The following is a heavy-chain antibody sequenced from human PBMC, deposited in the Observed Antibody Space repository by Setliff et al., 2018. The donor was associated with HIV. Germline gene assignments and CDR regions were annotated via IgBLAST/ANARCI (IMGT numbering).Heavy chain of an antibody. V-gene: IGHV1-2*02. J-gene: IGHJ4*02. CDR3: ARQLSNSLEC. CDR1: EYTFIDYF. CDR2: ISPYNGDT. Sequence: ASVKVSCKAFEYTFIDYFIHWVRQAPGQGLEWMGWISPYNGDTNIPQRFQGRVTMTRDTSINTAYMELSGLRSDDTAVYYCARQLSNSLECWGQGTPVTVSS. D-gene: IGHD1-1*01.